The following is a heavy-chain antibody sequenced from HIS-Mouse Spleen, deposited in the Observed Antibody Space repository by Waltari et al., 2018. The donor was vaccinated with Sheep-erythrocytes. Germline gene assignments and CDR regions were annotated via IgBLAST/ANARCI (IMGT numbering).Heavy chain of an antibody. CDR3: ARLYYYDSSGYYFDY. D-gene: IGHD3-22*01. CDR2: IYYSGGT. CDR1: GGSISSSSYY. J-gene: IGHJ4*02. V-gene: IGHV4-39*01. Sequence: QLQLQESGPGLVKPSETLSLTCTVSGGSISSSSYYWGWIHQPPGKGLEWIGSIYYSGGTYYNPSLKSRVTISVDTSKNQFSLKLSSVTAADTAVYYCARLYYYDSSGYYFDYWGQGTLVTVSS.